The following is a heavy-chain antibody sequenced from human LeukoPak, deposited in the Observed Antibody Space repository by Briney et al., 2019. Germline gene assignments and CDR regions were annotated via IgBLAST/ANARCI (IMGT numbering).Heavy chain of an antibody. D-gene: IGHD3-10*01. Sequence: KTSETLSLTCAVYGGSFSGYYWSWIRQPPGKGLEWIGEIYHSGSTNYNPSLKSRVTISVDKSKNQFSLKLSSVTAADTAVYYCAREQDGSGSYGYWGQGTLVTVSS. CDR2: IYHSGST. V-gene: IGHV4-34*01. CDR3: AREQDGSGSYGY. J-gene: IGHJ4*02. CDR1: GGSFSGYY.